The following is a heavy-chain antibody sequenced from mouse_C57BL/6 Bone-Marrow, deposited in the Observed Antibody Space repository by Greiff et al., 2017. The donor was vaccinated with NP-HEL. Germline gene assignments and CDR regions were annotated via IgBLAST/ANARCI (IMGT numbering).Heavy chain of an antibody. D-gene: IGHD2-5*01. J-gene: IGHJ2*01. CDR2: INPNNGGT. CDR3: AREYYSNYETVDY. Sequence: EVQLQQSGPELVKPGASVKISCKASGYTFTDFYMNWVKQSHGKSLEWIGDINPNNGGTSYNQKFKGKATLTVDKSSSTAYMELRSLTSEDSAVYYCAREYYSNYETVDYWGQGTTLTVSS. V-gene: IGHV1-26*01. CDR1: GYTFTDFY.